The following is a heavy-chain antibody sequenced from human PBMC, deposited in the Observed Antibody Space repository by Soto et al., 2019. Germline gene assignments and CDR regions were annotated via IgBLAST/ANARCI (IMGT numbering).Heavy chain of an antibody. Sequence: PGGSLRLSCAASGFTFSNAWMNWVRQAPGKGLEWVGRIKSKTDGGTTDYAAPVKGRFTISRDDSKNTLYLQMNSLKTEDTAVYYCTTKTRGYGYESTYYYYYGMDVWGQGTTVTVSS. CDR2: IKSKTDGGTT. D-gene: IGHD5-12*01. V-gene: IGHV3-15*07. CDR1: GFTFSNAW. CDR3: TTKTRGYGYESTYYYYYGMDV. J-gene: IGHJ6*02.